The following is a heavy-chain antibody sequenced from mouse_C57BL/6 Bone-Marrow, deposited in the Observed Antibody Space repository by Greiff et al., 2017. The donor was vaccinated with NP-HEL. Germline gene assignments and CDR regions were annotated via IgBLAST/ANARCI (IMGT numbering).Heavy chain of an antibody. D-gene: IGHD1-1*01. V-gene: IGHV3-6*01. CDR3: ARDPSYYYGSSYEFAY. Sequence: EVKLQESGPGLVKPSQSLSLTCSVTGYSITSGYYWNWIRQFPGNKLEWMGYISYDGSNNYNPSLKNRISITRDTSKNQFFLKLNSVTTEDTATYYCARDPSYYYGSSYEFAYWGQGTLVTVSA. J-gene: IGHJ3*01. CDR1: GYSITSGYY. CDR2: ISYDGSN.